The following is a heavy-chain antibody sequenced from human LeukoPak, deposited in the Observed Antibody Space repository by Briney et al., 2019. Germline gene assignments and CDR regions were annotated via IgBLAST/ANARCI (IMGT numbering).Heavy chain of an antibody. V-gene: IGHV4-39*01. CDR2: VYYSGNT. Sequence: SETLSLTCVLSGGSITTTNYYWGWVRQPPGKGLEWIGSVYYSGNTYTNPSLKSRLTISVDMSKSQFSLKLRSATAADTAVYYCVRHIMNPDTRYTPPYYYGMDVWGQGTTVTVSS. J-gene: IGHJ6*02. D-gene: IGHD3-16*01. CDR3: VRHIMNPDTRYTPPYYYGMDV. CDR1: GGSITTTNYY.